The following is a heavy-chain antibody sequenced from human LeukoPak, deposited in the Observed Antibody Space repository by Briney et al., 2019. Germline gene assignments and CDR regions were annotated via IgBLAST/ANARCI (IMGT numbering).Heavy chain of an antibody. CDR2: IKQDGSEK. D-gene: IGHD3-3*01. CDR3: ARDPKYYDFWSGPHDAFYI. V-gene: IGHV3-7*01. Sequence: PGGSLRLSCAASGFTFSSYWMSWVRQAPGKGLEWVANIKQDGSEKYYVDSVKGRFTISRDNAKNSLYLQMNSLRAEDTAVYYCARDPKYYDFWSGPHDAFYIWGQRTIGTGSS. J-gene: IGHJ3*02. CDR1: GFTFSSYW.